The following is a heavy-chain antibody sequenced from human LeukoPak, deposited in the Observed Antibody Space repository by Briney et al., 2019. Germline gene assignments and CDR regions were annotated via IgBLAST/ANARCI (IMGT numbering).Heavy chain of an antibody. CDR1: GFTFDDYA. D-gene: IGHD3-10*01. J-gene: IGHJ4*02. Sequence: PGRSLRLSCAASGFTFDDYAMHWVRQAPGKGLEWVSGISWNSGSIGYADSVKGRFTISRDNAKNSLYLQMNSLRAEDTALYYCARARPDGSGGFDYWGQGNLVNVSS. CDR2: ISWNSGSI. CDR3: ARARPDGSGGFDY. V-gene: IGHV3-9*01.